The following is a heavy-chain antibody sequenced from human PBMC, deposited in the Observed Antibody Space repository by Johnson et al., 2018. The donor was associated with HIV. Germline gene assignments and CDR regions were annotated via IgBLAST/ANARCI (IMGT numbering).Heavy chain of an antibody. CDR2: IWYDGSNK. J-gene: IGHJ3*02. CDR3: TKGRIFGVVMEAFDI. V-gene: IGHV3-33*06. Sequence: QVQLVESGGGVVQPGRSLRLSCAASGFTFSSYAMHWVRQAPGKGLEWVAVIWYDGSNKYYADSVKGRFTISRDNSKNTLYLQMNSLRAEDTAVYYCTKGRIFGVVMEAFDIWGQGTMVTVSS. D-gene: IGHD3-3*01. CDR1: GFTFSSYA.